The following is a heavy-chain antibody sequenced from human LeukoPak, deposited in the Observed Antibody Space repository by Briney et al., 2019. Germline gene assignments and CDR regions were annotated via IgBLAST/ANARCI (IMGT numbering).Heavy chain of an antibody. J-gene: IGHJ4*02. CDR3: ARHVKPAAFDY. Sequence: SETLSLTCTVSGGSISSSSYYWGWIRQPPGKGLEWIGSIYYSGSTYYNPSLKSRVTISVDTSKNQFSLKLSSVTAADTAVYYCARHVKPAAFDYWGQGTLVTVSS. CDR2: IYYSGST. D-gene: IGHD2-2*01. V-gene: IGHV4-39*01. CDR1: GGSISSSSYY.